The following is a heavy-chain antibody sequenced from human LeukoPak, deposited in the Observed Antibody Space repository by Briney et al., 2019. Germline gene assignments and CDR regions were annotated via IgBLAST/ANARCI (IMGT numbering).Heavy chain of an antibody. Sequence: SETLSLTCTVSGGSISSSYWTWIRQPPGKGLEWIGYISYSGGTNYNPSLKSRVTMSVDTSKNQFSLKLRSVTAADTAVYFCSRTGPTVTPFDYWGQGTLVTVSS. V-gene: IGHV4-59*08. D-gene: IGHD5-18*01. CDR1: GGSISSSY. CDR3: SRTGPTVTPFDY. J-gene: IGHJ4*02. CDR2: ISYSGGT.